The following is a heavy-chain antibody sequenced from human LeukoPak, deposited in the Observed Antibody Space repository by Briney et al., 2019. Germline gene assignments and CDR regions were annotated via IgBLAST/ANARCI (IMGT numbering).Heavy chain of an antibody. J-gene: IGHJ6*03. Sequence: GGSLRLSCAASGFTFSSYAMSWVRQAPGKGLEWVAVISYDGSNKYYADSVKGRFTISRDNSKNTLYLQMNSLRAEDTAVYYCARERGYSYGSADGVYYYYYMDVWGKGTTVTVSS. CDR2: ISYDGSNK. V-gene: IGHV3-30*04. CDR3: ARERGYSYGSADGVYYYYYMDV. D-gene: IGHD5-18*01. CDR1: GFTFSSYA.